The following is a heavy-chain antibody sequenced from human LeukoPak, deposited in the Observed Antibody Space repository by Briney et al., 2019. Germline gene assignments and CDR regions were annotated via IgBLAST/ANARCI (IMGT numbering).Heavy chain of an antibody. CDR3: ARAMTTVTTALRGWFDP. CDR1: GGIFSSYA. J-gene: IGHJ5*02. CDR2: MIPIFGTA. V-gene: IGHV1-69*06. Sequence: ASVKVSCKASGGIFSSYAISWVRQAPGQGLEWMGGMIPIFGTANYAQKFQGRVTITADKSTSTAYMELSSLRSEDTAVYYCARAMTTVTTALRGWFDPWGQGTLVTVSS. D-gene: IGHD4-17*01.